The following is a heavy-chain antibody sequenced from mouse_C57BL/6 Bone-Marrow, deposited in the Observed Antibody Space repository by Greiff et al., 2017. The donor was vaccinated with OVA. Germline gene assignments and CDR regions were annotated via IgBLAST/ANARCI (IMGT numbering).Heavy chain of an antibody. CDR1: GYTFTDYY. CDR2: INPYNGGT. CDR3: GKGEGDYGYVAY. J-gene: IGHJ3*01. Sequence: EVQLQQSGPVLVKPGASVKMSCKASGYTFTDYYMNWVKQSHGKSLEWIGVINPYNGGTSYNQKFKGKATLTVDKSSSTAYMELNSLTSEDSAVYYCGKGEGDYGYVAYWGQGTLVTVSA. D-gene: IGHD2-2*01. V-gene: IGHV1-19*01.